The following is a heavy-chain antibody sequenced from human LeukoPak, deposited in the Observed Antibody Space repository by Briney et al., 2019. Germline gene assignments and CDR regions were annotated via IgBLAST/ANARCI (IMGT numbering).Heavy chain of an antibody. CDR1: GFTFSDYY. J-gene: IGHJ4*02. D-gene: IGHD5-18*01. CDR3: ARVAIQLWLYYFDY. Sequence: GGSLRLSCAASGFTFSDYYMSWIRQAPGKGLEWVSYISSSGSTIYYADSVKGRFTISRDNAKNSLYLQMNGLRAEDTAVYYCARVAIQLWLYYFDYWGQGTLVTVSS. V-gene: IGHV3-11*04. CDR2: ISSSGSTI.